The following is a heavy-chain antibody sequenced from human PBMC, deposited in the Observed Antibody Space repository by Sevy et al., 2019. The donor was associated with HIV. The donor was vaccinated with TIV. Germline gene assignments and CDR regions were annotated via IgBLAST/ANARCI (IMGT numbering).Heavy chain of an antibody. V-gene: IGHV3-7*01. Sequence: GGSLRLSCAASGFTFSNYWMNWVRQAPGKGLEWVANIKQDGSEKYYVDSVKGRFTISRDNAKNSLYLQMNSLRAEGTAVYYCARDITMVRGVIPHDAFDIWGQGTMVTVSS. J-gene: IGHJ3*02. CDR2: IKQDGSEK. CDR1: GFTFSNYW. CDR3: ARDITMVRGVIPHDAFDI. D-gene: IGHD3-10*01.